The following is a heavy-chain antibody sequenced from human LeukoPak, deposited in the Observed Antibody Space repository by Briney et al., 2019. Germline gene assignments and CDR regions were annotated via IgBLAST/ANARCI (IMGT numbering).Heavy chain of an antibody. V-gene: IGHV3-7*01. CDR2: ISTDGSEK. CDR1: GFTFSDYW. CDR3: VRDATRGGDPDH. J-gene: IGHJ5*02. Sequence: GGSLRLSCEASGFTFSDYWMMWVRQAPGQGLEWVAQISTDGSEKYYVNSVRGRFTISRDNAKNSLDLRMSTLRVEDTAVYYCVRDATRGGDPDHWGQGTLVTVSS. D-gene: IGHD2-21*01.